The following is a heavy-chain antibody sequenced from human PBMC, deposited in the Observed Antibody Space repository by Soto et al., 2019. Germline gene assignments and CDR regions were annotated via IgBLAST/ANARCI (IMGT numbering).Heavy chain of an antibody. D-gene: IGHD4-17*01. Sequence: PSETLSLTCTVSGGSISSGDYYWSWIRQPPGKGLEWIGYIYYSGSTYYNPSLKSRVTISVDTSKNQFSLKLSSVTAADTAVYYCARVNGDKLYYYYGMDVWGQGTTVT. J-gene: IGHJ6*02. V-gene: IGHV4-30-4*01. CDR1: GGSISSGDYY. CDR3: ARVNGDKLYYYYGMDV. CDR2: IYYSGST.